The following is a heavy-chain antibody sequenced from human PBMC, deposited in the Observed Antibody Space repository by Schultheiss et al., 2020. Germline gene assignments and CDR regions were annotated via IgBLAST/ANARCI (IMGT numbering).Heavy chain of an antibody. V-gene: IGHV1-18*01. J-gene: IGHJ6*02. CDR1: GYTFTSYG. CDR3: ARFGILTGRYTDYYYGMDV. D-gene: IGHD3-9*01. CDR2: ISAYNGNT. Sequence: ASVKVSCKASGYTFTSYGISWVRQAPGQGLEWMGWISAYNGNTNYAQKLQGRVTMTTDTSTSTAYMELRSLRSDDTAVYYCARFGILTGRYTDYYYGMDVWGQGTTVTVSS.